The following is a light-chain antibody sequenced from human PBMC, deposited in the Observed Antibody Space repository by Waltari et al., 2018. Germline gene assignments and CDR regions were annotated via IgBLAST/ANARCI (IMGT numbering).Light chain of an antibody. V-gene: IGKV3-20*01. CDR3: QQYATSPEA. CDR2: GAS. Sequence: EIVLTHSPGTLSLSPGERATLSCRASQSVNNNYLAWYQQKPGQAPRLLIYGASTRATGIPDRFRGSGSGTDFTLTISRLEPEDFAAYYCQQYATSPEAFGGGTKVDIK. CDR1: QSVNNNY. J-gene: IGKJ4*01.